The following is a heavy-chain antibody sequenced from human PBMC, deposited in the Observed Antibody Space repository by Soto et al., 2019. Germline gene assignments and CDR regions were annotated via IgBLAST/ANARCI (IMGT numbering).Heavy chain of an antibody. D-gene: IGHD1-26*01. CDR2: INGDGRTT. V-gene: IGHV3-74*01. CDR3: ARGYSGTYRIDY. CDR1: GFTFSSYW. Sequence: VGSLRLSCAASGFTFSSYWMHWVRQAPGKGLLWVSRINGDGRTTNYADSVKGRLTISRDDAKNTLYLQMNSLRAEDTAVYYCARGYSGTYRIDYWGQGTLVTVSS. J-gene: IGHJ4*02.